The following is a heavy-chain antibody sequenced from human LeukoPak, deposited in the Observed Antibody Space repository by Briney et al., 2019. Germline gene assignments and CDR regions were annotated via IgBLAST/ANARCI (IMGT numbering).Heavy chain of an antibody. CDR1: GYTFTGYY. D-gene: IGHD3-9*01. CDR2: INPNSGGT. J-gene: IGHJ4*02. CDR3: ARDLRYYDILTGYYHLYSDY. Sequence: ASVKVSCKASGYTFTGYYMHWVRQAPGQGLEWMGWINPNSGGTNYAQKFQGRVTMTRDTSISTAYMELSRLRSDDTAVYYCARDLRYYDILTGYYHLYSDYWGQGTLVTVSS. V-gene: IGHV1-2*02.